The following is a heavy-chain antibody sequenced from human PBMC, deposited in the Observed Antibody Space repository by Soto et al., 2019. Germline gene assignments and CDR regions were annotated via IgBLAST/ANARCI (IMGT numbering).Heavy chain of an antibody. V-gene: IGHV4-59*01. CDR1: GGSISSYY. CDR2: IYYSGST. CDR3: ARVRGSGSYYNGEFDY. J-gene: IGHJ4*02. Sequence: QVQLQESGPGLVKPSETLSLTCTVSGGSISSYYWSWIRQPPGKGLEWIGYIYYSGSTNYNPSLKSRVTISVDTSKNQFSLKLSSVTAADTAVYYCARVRGSGSYYNGEFDYWGQGTLVTVSS. D-gene: IGHD3-10*01.